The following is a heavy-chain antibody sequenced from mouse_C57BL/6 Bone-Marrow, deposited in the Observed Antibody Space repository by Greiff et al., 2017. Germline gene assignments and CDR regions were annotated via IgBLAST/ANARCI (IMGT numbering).Heavy chain of an antibody. CDR2: IYPGDGDT. CDR1: GYAFSSSW. CDR3: ARTNYYGSSPWFAY. V-gene: IGHV1-82*01. Sequence: VQLQQSGPELVKPGASVKISCKASGYAFSSSWMNWVKQRPGKGLEWIGRIYPGDGDTNYNGKLKGKATLTADKSSSTAYMQLSSLTSEDSAVYFCARTNYYGSSPWFAYWGQGTLVTVSA. D-gene: IGHD1-1*01. J-gene: IGHJ3*01.